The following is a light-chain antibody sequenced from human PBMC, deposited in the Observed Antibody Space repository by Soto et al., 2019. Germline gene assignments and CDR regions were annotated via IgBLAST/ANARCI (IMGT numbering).Light chain of an antibody. CDR1: SSDVGGYNY. CDR3: SSYTSSSNYV. V-gene: IGLV2-14*01. CDR2: EVS. Sequence: QSALTQPASVSGSPGQSITISCTGISSDVGGYNYVSWYQQHPGKAPKLMIYEVSNRPSGVSNRFSGSKSGNTASLTISGLQAEDEDDYYCSSYTSSSNYVFGTGTKLTVL. J-gene: IGLJ1*01.